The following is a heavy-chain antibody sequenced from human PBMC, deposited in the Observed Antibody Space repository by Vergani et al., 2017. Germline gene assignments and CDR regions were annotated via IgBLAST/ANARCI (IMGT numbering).Heavy chain of an antibody. CDR3: ARHLRQLARNDVLDI. Sequence: QLQLPESGPRLVKPSETLSLTCRLSGMSISNNNYYWGWIRQPPGKGLEWIGSIYDSRNNNYSPSLKSRVSISVDTSKNQFSLNLTSVTAADTAVYYCARHLRQLARNDVLDIWGHGTLVTVSS. CDR1: GMSISNNNYY. V-gene: IGHV4-39*01. J-gene: IGHJ3*02. D-gene: IGHD6-6*01. CDR2: IYDSRNN.